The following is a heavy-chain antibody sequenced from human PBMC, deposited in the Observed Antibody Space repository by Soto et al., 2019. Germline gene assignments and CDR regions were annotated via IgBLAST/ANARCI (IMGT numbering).Heavy chain of an antibody. D-gene: IGHD3-3*01. J-gene: IGHJ4*02. Sequence: QERLVQSGAEVRKPGSSVKVSCKVTGGTSTRYAINWVRQAPGQGLEWLGGIVPMFGTLKYAQKFQGRVTITADTSTNIAYVELRGLRSEDTAVYYCKRGSEYVFWSGYLWVQGTLVSVSS. CDR1: GGTSTRYA. CDR2: IVPMFGTL. CDR3: KRGSEYVFWSGYL. V-gene: IGHV1-69*06.